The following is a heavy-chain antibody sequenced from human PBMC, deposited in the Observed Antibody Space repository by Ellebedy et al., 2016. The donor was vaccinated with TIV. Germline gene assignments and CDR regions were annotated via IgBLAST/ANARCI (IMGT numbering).Heavy chain of an antibody. D-gene: IGHD3-22*01. CDR3: ARGIVDLLPLKHFDS. V-gene: IGHV4-34*01. CDR1: GGSFSGYY. Sequence: SETLSLXXAVYGGSFSGYYWNWIRQPPGKGLEWIGEINHSGSTNYNPSLKSRVTISVDTSKNQFSLKVRSVTAADTSVYYCARGIVDLLPLKHFDSWGQGTRVTVSS. CDR2: INHSGST. J-gene: IGHJ4*02.